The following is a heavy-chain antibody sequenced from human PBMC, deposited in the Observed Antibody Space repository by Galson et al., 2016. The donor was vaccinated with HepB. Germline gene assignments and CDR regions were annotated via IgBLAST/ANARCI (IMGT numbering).Heavy chain of an antibody. D-gene: IGHD1-1*01. CDR2: VSYGGNT. V-gene: IGHV4-39*06. CDR1: GGSMKNNTYY. Sequence: SETLSLTCSVSGGSMKNNTYYWGWVRQPPGKGLEWVGSVSYGGNTYPNPSLRSRVIVSLDTSKNQFTLRLSSVTAADTAVYYCASEPGTRTQLWYFDFWGRGTLVTVS. J-gene: IGHJ4*02. CDR3: ASEPGTRTQLWYFDF.